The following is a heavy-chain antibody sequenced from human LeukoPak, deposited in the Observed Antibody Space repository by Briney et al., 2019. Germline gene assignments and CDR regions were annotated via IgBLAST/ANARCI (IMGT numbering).Heavy chain of an antibody. D-gene: IGHD5-12*01. V-gene: IGHV4-59*01. CDR1: GVSISNYY. J-gene: IGHJ4*02. CDR2: ITHSESA. Sequence: SETLSLTCTVSGVSISNYYWTWIRQPPGKGLEWVGHITHSESANYNPSLVNRVTRSGDTSKNQVSLNLGSVTAADTAVYYCATDKGYHYYWGQGTLVTVSS. CDR3: ATDKGYHYY.